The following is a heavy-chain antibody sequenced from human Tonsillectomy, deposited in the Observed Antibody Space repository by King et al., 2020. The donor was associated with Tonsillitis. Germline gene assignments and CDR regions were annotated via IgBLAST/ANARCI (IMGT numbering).Heavy chain of an antibody. CDR3: AKAPYDFWGGFYGYYFDY. D-gene: IGHD3-3*01. CDR2: IKQDGSEK. Sequence: VQLVESGGGLVQPGGSLRLSCAASGFTFSNYWMTWVRQAPGKGLEWVANIKQDGSEKYYVDSVKGRFTIFRDNAKNSLYLQMNSLRAEDTALYYCAKAPYDFWGGFYGYYFDYWGQGNLVTVSS. J-gene: IGHJ4*02. CDR1: GFTFSNYW. V-gene: IGHV3-7*01.